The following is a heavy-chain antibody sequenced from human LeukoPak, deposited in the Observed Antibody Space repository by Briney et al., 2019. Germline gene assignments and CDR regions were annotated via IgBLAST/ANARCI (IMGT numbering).Heavy chain of an antibody. CDR1: GYSFTSYW. V-gene: IGHV5-51*01. CDR3: ARLSFDYSNSPFDY. Sequence: GGSLQISCKGSGYSFTSYWIGGVRQLPGKGLEGMGIIYPGDSDTRYSPSFQGQVTISADKSISTAYLQWSSLKASDTAMYYCARLSFDYSNSPFDYWGQGTLVTVSS. D-gene: IGHD4-11*01. CDR2: IYPGDSDT. J-gene: IGHJ4*02.